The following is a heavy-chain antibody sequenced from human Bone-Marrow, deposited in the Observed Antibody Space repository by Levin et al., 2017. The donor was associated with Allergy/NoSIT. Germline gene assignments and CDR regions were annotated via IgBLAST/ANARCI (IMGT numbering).Heavy chain of an antibody. J-gene: IGHJ4*02. CDR3: ATRLQSVGYGGYVG. V-gene: IGHV1-24*01. CDR1: GYTLSELS. CDR2: FDPEDGQN. D-gene: IGHD5-12*01. Sequence: PGESLKISCKISGYTLSELSMHWVRQAPGKGLEWMGGFDPEDGQNIYAKKFQGRVTMTEDTSTDTAYMELSSLRSEDTAMYFCATRLQSVGYGGYVGWGQGTLVTVSP.